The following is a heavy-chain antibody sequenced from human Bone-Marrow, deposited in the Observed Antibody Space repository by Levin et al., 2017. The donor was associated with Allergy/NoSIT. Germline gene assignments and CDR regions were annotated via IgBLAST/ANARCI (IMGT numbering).Heavy chain of an antibody. D-gene: IGHD3-10*01. CDR2: ISHDSSTT. J-gene: IGHJ4*02. Sequence: GESLKISCVASGFSFSDHSMNWVRQASGKGLEWVSYISHDSSTTYYADSVKGRVTIFRDNARNSLYLQMNSLRDEDTAVYYCARYGSGSDLRDPFDYWGQGTLVTVSS. CDR1: GFSFSDHS. CDR3: ARYGSGSDLRDPFDY. V-gene: IGHV3-48*02.